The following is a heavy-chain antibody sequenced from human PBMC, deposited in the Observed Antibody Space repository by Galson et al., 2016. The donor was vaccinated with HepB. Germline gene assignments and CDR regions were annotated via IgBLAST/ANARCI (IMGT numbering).Heavy chain of an antibody. CDR1: GFTFSSYS. CDR2: ISGSGGRT. Sequence: SLRLSCAASGFTFSSYSMTWVRQAPGKGLEWVSAISGSGGRTLYADSVKGRFSISRDGSKNTLYLQLNSLRAEDTAVFYCARDPPRWGDYHSSGSFDHWGQGTLVTVAS. D-gene: IGHD3-22*01. J-gene: IGHJ4*02. CDR3: ARDPPRWGDYHSSGSFDH. V-gene: IGHV3-23*01.